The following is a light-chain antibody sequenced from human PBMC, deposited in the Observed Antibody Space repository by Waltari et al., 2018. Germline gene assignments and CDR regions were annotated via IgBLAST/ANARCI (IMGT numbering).Light chain of an antibody. CDR3: SSYAGSNNSVV. J-gene: IGLJ2*01. Sequence: QSALTQPASVSGSPGQSITISCTGTSSDVGAHNYFSWYQQHPGTAPKVIIYEVINRPSGVSSSFSGSKSGNTASLTVSGLQAEDEADYYCSSYAGSNNSVVFGGGTKLTVL. V-gene: IGLV2-14*01. CDR2: EVI. CDR1: SSDVGAHNY.